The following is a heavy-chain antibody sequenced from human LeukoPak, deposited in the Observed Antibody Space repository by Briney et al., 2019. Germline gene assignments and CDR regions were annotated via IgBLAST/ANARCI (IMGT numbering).Heavy chain of an antibody. CDR2: ISGSGGST. D-gene: IGHD3-10*01. Sequence: PGGSLRLSCAASGFTFSSYAMSWVRQAPGKGLEWVSVISGSGGSTYYADSVKGRFTISRDNSKNTLYLQMNSLRAEDTAIYYCAKDHSWYSGSGPSYDYWGQGTLVTVSS. CDR1: GFTFSSYA. CDR3: AKDHSWYSGSGPSYDY. V-gene: IGHV3-23*01. J-gene: IGHJ4*02.